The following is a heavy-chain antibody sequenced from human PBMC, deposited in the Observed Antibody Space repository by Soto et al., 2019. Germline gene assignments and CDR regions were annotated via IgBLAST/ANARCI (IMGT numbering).Heavy chain of an antibody. CDR3: TRDGS. V-gene: IGHV3-48*01. D-gene: IGHD5-12*01. CDR2: ISDSGSNT. J-gene: IGHJ5*02. Sequence: GGSLRLSCAAAGFTFSNYAMNWARQAPGKGLEWVSYISDSGSNTYYADSVKGRFTISRDNAKNSLYLQMNSLRADDTAVYYCTRDGSWGQGTLVTVSS. CDR1: GFTFSNYA.